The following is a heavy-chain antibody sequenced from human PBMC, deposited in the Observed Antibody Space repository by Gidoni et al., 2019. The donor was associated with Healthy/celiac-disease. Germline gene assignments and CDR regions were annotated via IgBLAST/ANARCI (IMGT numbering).Heavy chain of an antibody. J-gene: IGHJ2*01. V-gene: IGHV7-4-1*01. CDR3: ARGYYDYIWGSYRDWYFDL. CDR2: INTNTGNP. D-gene: IGHD3-16*02. Sequence: QVQLVQSGSELKKPGASVKVSCKASGYPFTSYSMNWVRQAPGKGLEWMGWINTNTGNPTYAQGFTGRFVFSLDTSVSTAYLQICSLKAEDTAVYYCARGYYDYIWGSYRDWYFDLWGRGTLVTVSS. CDR1: GYPFTSYS.